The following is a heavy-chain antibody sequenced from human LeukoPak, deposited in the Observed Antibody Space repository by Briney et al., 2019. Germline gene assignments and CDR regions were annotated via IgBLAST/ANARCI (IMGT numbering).Heavy chain of an antibody. V-gene: IGHV4-31*03. D-gene: IGHD5-12*01. J-gene: IGHJ4*02. CDR1: GGSISSSSYY. Sequence: SETLSLTCTVSGGSISSSSYYWGWIRQPPGKGLEWIGYIYYSGSTYYNPSLKSRVTISVDTSKNQFSLKLSSVTAADTAVYYCARVVATITSYYFDYWGQGTLVTVSS. CDR3: ARVVATITSYYFDY. CDR2: IYYSGST.